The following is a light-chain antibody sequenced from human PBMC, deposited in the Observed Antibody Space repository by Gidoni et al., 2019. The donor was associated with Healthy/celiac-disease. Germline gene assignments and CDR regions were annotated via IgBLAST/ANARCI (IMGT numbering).Light chain of an antibody. J-gene: IGKJ1*01. CDR3: QQRYSTPA. CDR1: QIISSY. Sequence: DIQMTQSPSSLPASVGDRVTITCRASQIISSYLNWYQQKPGKAPKLLIYAASSLQSGVPSRFSGSGAGTDFTLTISSLQPEDFATYYCQQRYSTPAFGQGTKVEIK. CDR2: AAS. V-gene: IGKV1-39*01.